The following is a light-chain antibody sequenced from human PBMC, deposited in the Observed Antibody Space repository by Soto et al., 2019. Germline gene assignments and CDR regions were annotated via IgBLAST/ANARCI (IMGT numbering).Light chain of an antibody. J-gene: IGKJ1*01. Sequence: DIQMTQSPSTLSGSVGDRVTITCRASQTISSWLAWYQQKPGKASKLLIYKASTLKSGVPSRFSGSGYGTEFNLTISSLQTDDSATYYCQHYNSYSEAFGQGTKVDIK. V-gene: IGKV1-5*03. CDR3: QHYNSYSEA. CDR2: KAS. CDR1: QTISSW.